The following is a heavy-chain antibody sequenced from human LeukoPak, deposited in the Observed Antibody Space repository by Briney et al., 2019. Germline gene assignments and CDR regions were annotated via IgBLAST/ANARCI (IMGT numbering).Heavy chain of an antibody. J-gene: IGHJ4*02. CDR1: GYTFTGNY. V-gene: IGHV1-2*02. CDR2: INPNSGVT. CDR3: ARGYFVDYFDY. Sequence: ASVKVSCKASGYTFTGNYMNWVRQAPGQGLEWMGWINPNSGVTNYAQEFEGRVTMTRDTSISTAYMELSSLTSGDTALCYCARGYFVDYFDYWGRGTLVTVSS. D-gene: IGHD2/OR15-2a*01.